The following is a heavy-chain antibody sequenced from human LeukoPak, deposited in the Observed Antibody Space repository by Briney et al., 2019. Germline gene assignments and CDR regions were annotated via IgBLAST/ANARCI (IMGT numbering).Heavy chain of an antibody. Sequence: GASVKVSCKASGYTFTGYFMHWVRQAPGQGLEWMGIINPSGGSTSYAQRFQGRVTMTRDTSTSTVYMELSSLRFEDTAVYYCARDFSTMVRGVVGYWGQGTLVTVSS. D-gene: IGHD3-10*01. J-gene: IGHJ4*02. CDR1: GYTFTGYF. V-gene: IGHV1-46*01. CDR3: ARDFSTMVRGVVGY. CDR2: INPSGGST.